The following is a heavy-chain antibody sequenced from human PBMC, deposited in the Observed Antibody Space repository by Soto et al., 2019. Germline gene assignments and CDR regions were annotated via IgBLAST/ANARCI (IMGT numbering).Heavy chain of an antibody. V-gene: IGHV4-30-2*01. Sequence: SETLSLTCAVSGGSISSGGYSWSWIRQPPGKGLEWIGYIYHSGSTYYNPSLKSRVTISVDRSKNQFSLKLSSVTAADTAVYYCARTNATVTYLAYSGQGTLVPVAA. CDR2: IYHSGST. J-gene: IGHJ4*02. CDR3: ARTNATVTYLAY. CDR1: GGSISSGGYS. D-gene: IGHD4-17*01.